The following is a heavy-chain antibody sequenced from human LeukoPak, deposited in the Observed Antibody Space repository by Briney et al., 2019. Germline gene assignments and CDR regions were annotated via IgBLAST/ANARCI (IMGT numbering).Heavy chain of an antibody. J-gene: IGHJ5*02. D-gene: IGHD5-24*01. CDR2: MYHNGST. CDR1: GDSISSSHW. V-gene: IGHV4-38-2*01. Sequence: SETLSLTCAVSGDSISSSHWWSWVRQSPGKGLEWIGSMYHNGSTYYNPSLKSRVTISVDTSKNQFSLKLTSVTAADTAVYYCARHPSGRMWLQQGGWFDPWGQGTLVTVSS. CDR3: ARHPSGRMWLQQGGWFDP.